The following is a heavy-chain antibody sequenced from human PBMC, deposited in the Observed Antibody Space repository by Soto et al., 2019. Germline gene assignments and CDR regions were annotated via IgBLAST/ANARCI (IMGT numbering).Heavy chain of an antibody. D-gene: IGHD6-13*01. J-gene: IGHJ6*02. CDR2: INPNSGGT. CDR1: GYTFTGYY. Sequence: QVQLVQSGAEVKKPGASVKVSCKASGYTFTGYYMHWVRQAPGQGLEWMGWINPNSGGTNYAQKFQGWVTMTRDTSISTAYMELSRLRSDDTAVYYCARHWAAAGRSGGMDVWGQGTTVTVSS. CDR3: ARHWAAAGRSGGMDV. V-gene: IGHV1-2*04.